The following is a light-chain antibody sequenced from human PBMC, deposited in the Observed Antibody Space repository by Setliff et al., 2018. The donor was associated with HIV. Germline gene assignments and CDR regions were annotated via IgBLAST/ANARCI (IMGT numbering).Light chain of an antibody. CDR2: QAT. V-gene: IGLV2-23*01. J-gene: IGLJ1*01. CDR1: SSDVGRYNL. Sequence: QSALTQPASVSGSPGQSITISCTGTSSDVGRYNLVSWYQQHPGKAPKLMIYQATKRPSGVSSRFSGSKSGNTASLTISGLQAEDEADYYCCSNTGSNTYVFGTGTKGTVL. CDR3: CSNTGSNTYV.